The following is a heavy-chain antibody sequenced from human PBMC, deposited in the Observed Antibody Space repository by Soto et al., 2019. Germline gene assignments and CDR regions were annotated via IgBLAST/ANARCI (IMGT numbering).Heavy chain of an antibody. CDR1: GGSISSYY. D-gene: IGHD5-18*01. V-gene: IGHV4-59*01. CDR2: IYYSGST. Sequence: SETLSLTCTVSGGSISSYYWSWIRQPPGKGLEWIGYIYYSGSTNYNPSLKSRVTKSVDTSKNQFSLKMSSVTAADTAVYYCARDNGYSYGYTLDHWGQGTLVTVS. CDR3: ARDNGYSYGYTLDH. J-gene: IGHJ4*02.